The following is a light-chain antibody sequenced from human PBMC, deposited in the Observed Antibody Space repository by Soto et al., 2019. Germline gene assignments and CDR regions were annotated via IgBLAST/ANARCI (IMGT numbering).Light chain of an antibody. J-gene: IGKJ2*01. Sequence: DIQMTQSPSTLSASVGDRVTITCRVSQSISSWLAWYQQKPGKAPKLLIYKASSLESGVSSRFSGSGSGTEFTLTISSLQPDDFATYYCQQYNSYMYTFGQGTKLEIK. CDR3: QQYNSYMYT. CDR1: QSISSW. V-gene: IGKV1-5*03. CDR2: KAS.